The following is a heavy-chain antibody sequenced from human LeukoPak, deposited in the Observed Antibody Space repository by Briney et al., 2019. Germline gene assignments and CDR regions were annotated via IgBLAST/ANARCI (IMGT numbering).Heavy chain of an antibody. V-gene: IGHV4-34*01. CDR2: INHSGST. J-gene: IGHJ5*02. CDR1: GGSFSGYY. D-gene: IGHD6-13*01. Sequence: SQTLSLTCAVYGGSFSGYYWSWIRQPPGKGLEWIGEINHSGSTDYNPSLKSRVTISVDTSKNQFSLKLSSVTAADTAVYYCARGGRVAAAGRYNWFDPWGQGTLVTVSS. CDR3: ARGGRVAAAGRYNWFDP.